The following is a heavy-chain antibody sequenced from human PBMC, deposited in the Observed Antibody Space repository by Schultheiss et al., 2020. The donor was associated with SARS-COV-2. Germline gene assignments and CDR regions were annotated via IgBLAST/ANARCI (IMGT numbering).Heavy chain of an antibody. Sequence: GESLKISCKGSGYSFTSYWIGWVRQMPGKGLEWMGIIYPGDSATAYSPSFQGQVTFSADKSINTAYLQWSSLKVSDTAMYYCARHPRGYCDDTSCRFNWFDPWGQGTLVTVSS. CDR3: ARHPRGYCDDTSCRFNWFDP. D-gene: IGHD2-2*01. CDR1: GYSFTSYW. V-gene: IGHV5-51*01. J-gene: IGHJ5*02. CDR2: IYPGDSAT.